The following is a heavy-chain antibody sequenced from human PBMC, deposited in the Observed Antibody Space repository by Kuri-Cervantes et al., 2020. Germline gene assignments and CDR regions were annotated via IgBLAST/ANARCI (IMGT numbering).Heavy chain of an antibody. V-gene: IGHV3-9*01. CDR1: GFTFDDYA. D-gene: IGHD3-22*01. J-gene: IGHJ3*02. CDR3: AKDHYYDSSGYKADAFDI. CDR2: ISWNSGSI. Sequence: LSLTCAASGFTFDDYAMHWVRQAPGKGLEWVSGISWNSGSIGYADSVKGRFTISRDNAKNSLYLQMNSLRAEDTALYYCAKDHYYDSSGYKADAFDIWGQGTMVTVSS.